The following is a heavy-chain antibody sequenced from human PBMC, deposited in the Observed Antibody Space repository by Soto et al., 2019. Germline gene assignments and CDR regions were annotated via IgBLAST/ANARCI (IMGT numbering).Heavy chain of an antibody. CDR1: GGSISSGDYY. CDR2: IYYNGDT. J-gene: IGHJ4*02. D-gene: IGHD2-8*02. Sequence: SETLSLTCSVSGGSISSGDYYWSWIRQFPGKGLEWIGYIYYNGDTDYNPSLSGRLSMSVDRSKNQFSLKLTSVTAADTAVYYCARDKITGLFDYWGQGTLVTVSS. V-gene: IGHV4-31*03. CDR3: ARDKITGLFDY.